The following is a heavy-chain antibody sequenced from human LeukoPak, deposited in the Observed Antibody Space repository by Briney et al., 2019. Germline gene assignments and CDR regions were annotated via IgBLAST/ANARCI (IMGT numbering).Heavy chain of an antibody. Sequence: ASVKVSCKASGYTFTSYDINWVRQATGQGLEWMGWMNPNSGNTGYAQKFQGRVTMTRNTSISTAYMELSSLRSEDTAVYYCASPYYDILTGYLGAFDIWDQGTMVTVSS. CDR1: GYTFTSYD. CDR2: MNPNSGNT. V-gene: IGHV1-8*01. CDR3: ASPYYDILTGYLGAFDI. J-gene: IGHJ3*02. D-gene: IGHD3-9*01.